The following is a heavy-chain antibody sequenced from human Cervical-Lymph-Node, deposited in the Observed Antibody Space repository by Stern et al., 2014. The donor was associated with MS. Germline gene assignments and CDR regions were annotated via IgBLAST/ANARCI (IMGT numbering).Heavy chain of an antibody. CDR1: GFTFSSYP. J-gene: IGHJ3*02. CDR3: ARVEWELLNAFDI. D-gene: IGHD1-26*01. CDR2: IPYDGSNK. Sequence: DQLVESGGGVVQPGRSLRLSCAASGFTFSSYPMHWVRQAPGKGLEWVTVIPYDGSNKYYADSVKGRFTISRDNSMNTLYLQMNSLRAEDTAVYYCARVEWELLNAFDIWGQGTMVTVSS. V-gene: IGHV3-30-3*01.